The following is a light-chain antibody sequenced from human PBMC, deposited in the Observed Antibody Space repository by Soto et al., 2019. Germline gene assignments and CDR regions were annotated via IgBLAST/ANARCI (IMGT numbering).Light chain of an antibody. CDR2: KAS. Sequence: DIQMTQSPSTLSASVGDRVTITCRASQSINSYLAWYQQKTGKAPRLLIHKASSLKSGVPSRFSGSGSGTEFIFTISSLQPDDFATYYCQQYDTYPTWTFGQGTKVEIK. CDR1: QSINSY. CDR3: QQYDTYPTWT. V-gene: IGKV1-5*03. J-gene: IGKJ1*01.